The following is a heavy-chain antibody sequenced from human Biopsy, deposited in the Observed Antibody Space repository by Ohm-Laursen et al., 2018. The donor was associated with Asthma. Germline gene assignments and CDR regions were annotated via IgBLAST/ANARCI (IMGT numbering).Heavy chain of an antibody. CDR2: IWHDGKNE. CDR1: GFTFSEHG. V-gene: IGHV3-33*01. Sequence: SLRLSCAASGFTFSEHGMHWVRQAPGKGLEWVAVIWHDGKNEYYADSVKGRFTISRDNFRNTVHLQMSSLRPEDSAVYYCTRDRFYNSVTSESFYYGVDVWGQGTTVTVSS. J-gene: IGHJ6*02. D-gene: IGHD2-21*02. CDR3: TRDRFYNSVTSESFYYGVDV.